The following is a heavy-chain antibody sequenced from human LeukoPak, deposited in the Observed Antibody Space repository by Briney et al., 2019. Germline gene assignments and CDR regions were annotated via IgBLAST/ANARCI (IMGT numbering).Heavy chain of an antibody. CDR2: IYYSGST. J-gene: IGHJ6*02. V-gene: IGHV4-30-4*01. CDR3: ARDDSHSYKKPYYYYGMDV. Sequence: SETLSLTCTVSGGSISSGDYYWGWIRQPPGKGLEWIGYIYYSGSTYYNPSLKSRVTISVDTSKNQFSLKLSSVTAADTAVYYCARDDSHSYKKPYYYYGMDVWGQGTTVTVSS. CDR1: GGSISSGDYY. D-gene: IGHD5-18*01.